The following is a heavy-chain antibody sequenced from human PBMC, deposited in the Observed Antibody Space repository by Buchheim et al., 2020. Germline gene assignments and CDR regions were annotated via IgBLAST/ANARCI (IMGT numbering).Heavy chain of an antibody. CDR2: ISQRGST. Sequence: QVQLQESGPGLVKPSGTLSLTCAVSGGSIISSHWWNWVRQPPGKGLEWIGEISQRGSTNYNPSLKSRFTISVDKSNNQFSLKLSSVTAADTAVYYCARVNPFGFWSGFHTPTYFDFWGQGTL. CDR1: GGSIISSHW. CDR3: ARVNPFGFWSGFHTPTYFDF. J-gene: IGHJ4*02. V-gene: IGHV4-4*02. D-gene: IGHD3-3*01.